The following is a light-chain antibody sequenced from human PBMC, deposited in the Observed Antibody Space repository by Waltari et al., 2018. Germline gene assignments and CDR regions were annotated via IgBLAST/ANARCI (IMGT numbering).Light chain of an antibody. Sequence: DIQMTQSPSSLSASIGDRVIITCRASQSVSSYLNWYQQKPGKAPNLLIYAASSLQSGVPPRFSCSGSGTDFTLTINSLQPEDFATYYCQQSYTTPRTFGQGTKVEIK. CDR3: QQSYTTPRT. CDR2: AAS. CDR1: QSVSSY. J-gene: IGKJ1*01. V-gene: IGKV1-39*01.